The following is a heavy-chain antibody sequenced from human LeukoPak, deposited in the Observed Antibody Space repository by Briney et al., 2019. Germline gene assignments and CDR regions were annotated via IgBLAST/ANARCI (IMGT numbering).Heavy chain of an antibody. CDR1: GYSISSGYY. V-gene: IGHV4-38-2*01. Sequence: PSETLSLTCAVSGYSISSGYYWGRIRPPPGKGLEWIGSIFHSGSTYYNPSLKSRVNMSVDTSKNQISLKLSSVTAADTAVYYCARASGSYGSGSYYYYGMDVWGKGTTVTVSS. CDR2: IFHSGST. J-gene: IGHJ6*04. CDR3: ARASGSYGSGSYYYYGMDV. D-gene: IGHD3-10*01.